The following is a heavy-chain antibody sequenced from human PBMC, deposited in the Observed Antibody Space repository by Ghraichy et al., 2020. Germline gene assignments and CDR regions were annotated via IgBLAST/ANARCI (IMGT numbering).Heavy chain of an antibody. CDR2: ITISGRSI. V-gene: IGHV3-48*02. D-gene: IGHD4-23*01. Sequence: GGSLRLSCVDSGFTLSSHNLNWVRHSSGKVLAWVSYITISGRSIFYADSVKGRFTISRDNAKHSMSLQMDSLRDEDTAVYYCARASRVVRFYYYDGMDV. J-gene: IGHJ6*01. CDR3: ARASRVVRFYYYDGMDV. CDR1: GFTLSSHN.